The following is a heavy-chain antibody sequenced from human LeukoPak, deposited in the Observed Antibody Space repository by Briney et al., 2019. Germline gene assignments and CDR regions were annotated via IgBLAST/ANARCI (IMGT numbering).Heavy chain of an antibody. Sequence: PGGSLRLSCAASGFTFSSYAMSWVRQAPGEGLEWVSAISGSGGSTYYADSVKGRFTISRDNSKNTLYLQMNSLRAEDTAVYYCAKDLGWLHRTDAFDIWGQGTMVTVSS. CDR3: AKDLGWLHRTDAFDI. D-gene: IGHD5-12*01. V-gene: IGHV3-23*01. J-gene: IGHJ3*02. CDR1: GFTFSSYA. CDR2: ISGSGGST.